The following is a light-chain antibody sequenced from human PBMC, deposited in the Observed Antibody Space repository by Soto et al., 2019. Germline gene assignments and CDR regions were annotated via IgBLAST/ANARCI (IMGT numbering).Light chain of an antibody. Sequence: QSALTQPASVSGSPGQSITISCTGTSSDVGAYYSLSWYQHHPGKAPKLIIYGVTNRPSGVSNRFSGSKSGNTASLTISGLQAEDEADYHCSSYTSGSSHYVFGTGTKLTVL. V-gene: IGLV2-14*01. J-gene: IGLJ1*01. CDR3: SSYTSGSSHYV. CDR2: GVT. CDR1: SSDVGAYYS.